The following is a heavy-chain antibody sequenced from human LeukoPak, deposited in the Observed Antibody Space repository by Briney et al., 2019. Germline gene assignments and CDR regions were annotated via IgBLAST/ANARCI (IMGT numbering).Heavy chain of an antibody. Sequence: SETLSLTCTVSGGSISSYYWSWIRQPPGKGLEWIGYIYYSGSTNYNPSLKSRVTISVDTSKNQFSLKLSSVTAADTAGYYCASGSSSIPSWFDPWGQGTLVTVSS. CDR3: ASGSSSIPSWFDP. D-gene: IGHD3-3*01. V-gene: IGHV4-59*01. CDR2: IYYSGST. J-gene: IGHJ5*02. CDR1: GGSISSYY.